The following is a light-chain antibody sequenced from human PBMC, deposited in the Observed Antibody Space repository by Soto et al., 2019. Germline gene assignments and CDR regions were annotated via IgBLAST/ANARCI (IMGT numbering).Light chain of an antibody. J-gene: IGKJ1*01. CDR2: GAS. V-gene: IGKV3-20*01. CDR3: QQYGSSPGT. Sequence: EIVLTQSPGTLSLSPWERATLSCRASQSLSSSYLAWYQQKPGQAPRLLIYGASSRSTGIPDRFSGSGSGTDFTLTISRLEPEDFAVHYCQQYGSSPGTFGQGTKVDIK. CDR1: QSLSSSY.